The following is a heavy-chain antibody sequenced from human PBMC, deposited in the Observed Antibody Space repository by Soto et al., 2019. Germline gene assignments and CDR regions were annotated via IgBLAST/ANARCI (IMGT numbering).Heavy chain of an antibody. CDR3: ARGGGVGVAGSAAFDM. V-gene: IGHV1-2*02. D-gene: IGHD3-3*01. J-gene: IGHJ3*02. Sequence: QLHLVQSGAVVKKPGASVTVSCSASGYPVTAYYMHWVRQAPGRGLEWMGGINPATGAAKYTQTFQGRGTMPGDTSPSTVFMEVSGLTSEDPAVFYCARGGGVGVAGSAAFDMWGQGTLVTVSS. CDR2: INPATGAA. CDR1: GYPVTAYY.